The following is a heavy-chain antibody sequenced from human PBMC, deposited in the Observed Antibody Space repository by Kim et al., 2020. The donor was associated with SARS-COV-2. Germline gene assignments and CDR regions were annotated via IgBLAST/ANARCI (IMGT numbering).Heavy chain of an antibody. CDR2: ISYDGSNK. CDR1: GFTFSSYG. Sequence: GGSLRLSCAASGFTFSSYGMHWVRQAPGKGLEWVAVISYDGSNKYYADSVKGRFTISRDNSKNTLYLQMNSLRAEDTAVYYCAKGVVDRYYYYGMDVWGQGTTVTVSS. D-gene: IGHD2-15*01. CDR3: AKGVVDRYYYYGMDV. V-gene: IGHV3-30*18. J-gene: IGHJ6*02.